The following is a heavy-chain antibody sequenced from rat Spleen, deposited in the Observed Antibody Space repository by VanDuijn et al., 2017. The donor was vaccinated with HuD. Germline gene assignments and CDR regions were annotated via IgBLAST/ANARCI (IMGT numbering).Heavy chain of an antibody. D-gene: IGHD4-3*01. CDR1: GFTFSDFG. J-gene: IGHJ4*01. CDR2: ISYGDSSGHSST. CDR3: ARHNSGYGVMDA. V-gene: IGHV5-29*01. Sequence: EVQLVESDGGLVQPGRSLKLSCAASGFTFSDFGMAWVRQAPTKGLEWVATISYGDSSGHSSTYYRDSVKGRFTISRDNAKSTLSLQMDSLRSEDTATYYCARHNSGYGVMDAWGQGASVTVSS.